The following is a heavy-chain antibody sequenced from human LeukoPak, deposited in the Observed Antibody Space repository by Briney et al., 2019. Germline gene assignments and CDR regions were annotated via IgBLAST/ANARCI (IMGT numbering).Heavy chain of an antibody. D-gene: IGHD3-10*01. Sequence: GGSLRLSCAASGFTFSSYTMNWVRQAPGKGLEWVSYISSSSNTIYYADSVKGRFTISRDNAKNSLYLQMNSLRAEDTAVYYCAKDATGNGSYYYFDYWGQGALVTVSS. J-gene: IGHJ4*02. CDR2: ISSSSNTI. CDR1: GFTFSSYT. V-gene: IGHV3-48*01. CDR3: AKDATGNGSYYYFDY.